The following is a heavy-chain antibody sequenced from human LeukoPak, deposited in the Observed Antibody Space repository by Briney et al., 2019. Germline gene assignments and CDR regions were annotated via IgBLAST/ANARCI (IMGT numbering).Heavy chain of an antibody. CDR3: ARVSSGYGYFDY. CDR1: GFTFSSYS. J-gene: IGHJ4*02. V-gene: IGHV3-48*01. CDR2: ISSSSSTI. Sequence: PGGSLRLSCAASGFTFSSYSMNWVRQALGKGLEWVSYISSSSSTIYYADSVKGRFTISRDNSKNTLYLQMNSLRAEDTAVYYCARVSSGYGYFDYWGQGTLVTVSS. D-gene: IGHD5-12*01.